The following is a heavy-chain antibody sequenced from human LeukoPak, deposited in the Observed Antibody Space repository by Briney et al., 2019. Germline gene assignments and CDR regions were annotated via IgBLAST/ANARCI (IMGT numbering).Heavy chain of an antibody. CDR3: ARDRTTRYCSGGSCYADWFDP. CDR1: GFTFSSYG. Sequence: GGSLRLSCAASGFTFSSYGMHWVRQAPGKGLEWVSYISSSGSTIYYADSVKGRFTISRDNAKNSLYLQMNSLRAEDTAVYCCARDRTTRYCSGGSCYADWFDPWGQGTLVTVSS. J-gene: IGHJ5*02. V-gene: IGHV3-48*04. CDR2: ISSSGSTI. D-gene: IGHD2-15*01.